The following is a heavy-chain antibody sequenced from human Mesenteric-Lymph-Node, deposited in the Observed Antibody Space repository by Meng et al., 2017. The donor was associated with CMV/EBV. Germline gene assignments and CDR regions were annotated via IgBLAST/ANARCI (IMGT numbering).Heavy chain of an antibody. D-gene: IGHD3-22*01. J-gene: IGHJ4*02. CDR3: AKLSSDYYDNSGFDC. CDR1: GFTFHYFW. V-gene: IGHV3-7*03. CDR2: IKADGSAE. Sequence: GESLKISCVDSGFTFHYFWMNWVRQAPGRGLEWVANIKADGSAEYYVDSVKGRFTISRDNAKNSLYLQMNNLRAEDTALYFCAKLSSDYYDNSGFDCWGQGTMVTVSS.